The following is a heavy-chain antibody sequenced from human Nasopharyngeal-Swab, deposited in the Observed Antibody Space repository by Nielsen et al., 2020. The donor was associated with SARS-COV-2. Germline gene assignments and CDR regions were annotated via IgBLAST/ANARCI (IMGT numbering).Heavy chain of an antibody. V-gene: IGHV4-59*01. CDR1: GDSINSYY. Sequence: SETLSLTCTVSGDSINSYYWNWIRQPPGKGLESIAYMHYSGRTNYNLSFKSRVTISVDMSKNQISLRLSSVTAADTAVYYCARDHYGEFASPDYYYGMDVWGQGTTVTVSS. J-gene: IGHJ6*02. CDR2: MHYSGRT. D-gene: IGHD4/OR15-4a*01. CDR3: ARDHYGEFASPDYYYGMDV.